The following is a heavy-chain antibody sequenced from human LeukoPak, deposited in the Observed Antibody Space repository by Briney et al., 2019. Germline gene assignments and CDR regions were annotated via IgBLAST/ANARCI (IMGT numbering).Heavy chain of an antibody. J-gene: IGHJ4*02. V-gene: IGHV3-7*03. Sequence: PGGSLRLSCAASGFTFGDTWMNWVRQVPGQGLEWVANIKQDGSEKIYVASVKGRFTISRDNGKSSLYLQMNSLRAEDTALYYCATSYDMGWLIGYWGQGTLVTVSS. D-gene: IGHD3/OR15-3a*01. CDR1: GFTFGDTW. CDR3: ATSYDMGWLIGY. CDR2: IKQDGSEK.